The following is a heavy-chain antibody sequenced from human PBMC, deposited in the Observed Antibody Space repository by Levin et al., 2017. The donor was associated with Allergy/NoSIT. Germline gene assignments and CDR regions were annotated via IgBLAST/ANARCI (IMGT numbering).Heavy chain of an antibody. Sequence: TGGSLRLSCAASGFTVSSHYMGWVRQAPGKGLEWVSLIYSDGTTYYADSVKGRFTISRDNSKNTLYLQMNSLRAEDTAVYYCASFITGHPFWGQGTLVTVSS. J-gene: IGHJ4*02. CDR3: ASFITGHPF. D-gene: IGHD1-14*01. V-gene: IGHV3-53*01. CDR2: IYSDGTT. CDR1: GFTVSSHY.